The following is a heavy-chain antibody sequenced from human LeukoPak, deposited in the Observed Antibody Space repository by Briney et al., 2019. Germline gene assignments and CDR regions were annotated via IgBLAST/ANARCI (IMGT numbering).Heavy chain of an antibody. D-gene: IGHD6-13*01. CDR1: GGSISSYY. J-gene: IGHJ6*02. CDR3: ARQLESSSWYYYYYGMDV. V-gene: IGHV4-59*08. Sequence: SETLSLTCTVSGGSISSYYWSWIRQPPGKGLEWTGYIYYSGSTNYNPSLKSRVTISVDTSKNQFSLKLSSVTAADTAVYYCARQLESSSWYYYYYGMDVWGQGTTVTVSS. CDR2: IYYSGST.